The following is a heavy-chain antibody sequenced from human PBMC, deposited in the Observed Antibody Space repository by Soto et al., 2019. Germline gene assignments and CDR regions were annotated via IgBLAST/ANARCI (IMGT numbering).Heavy chain of an antibody. CDR1: GGSLSGYY. V-gene: IGHV4-34*01. CDR2: VKDGGHT. D-gene: IGHD5-12*01. CDR3: ARGQERGVATH. J-gene: IGHJ4*02. Sequence: QVQLQQWGAGLLKPSETLSLNCAVTGGSLSGYYWSWIRQPPGKGLEWIGEVKDGGHTNYSPSPRGRVTISSDTSNNQFSLRLNSVTAADTGVYYCARGQERGVATHWDQGSLVTVSS.